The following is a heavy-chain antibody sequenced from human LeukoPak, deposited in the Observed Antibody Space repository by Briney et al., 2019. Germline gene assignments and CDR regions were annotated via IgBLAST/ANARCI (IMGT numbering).Heavy chain of an antibody. D-gene: IGHD3-16*02. J-gene: IGHJ3*02. CDR3: ARVGSLEQQTHAFDI. CDR2: IIPILGIA. CDR1: GGTFSSYA. V-gene: IGHV1-69*04. Sequence: SVKVSCKASGGTFSSYAISWVRQAPGQGLEWMGRIIPILGIANYAQKFQGGVTITADNSTSTAYMELSSLRSEDTAVYYCARVGSLEQQTHAFDIWGQGTMVTVSS.